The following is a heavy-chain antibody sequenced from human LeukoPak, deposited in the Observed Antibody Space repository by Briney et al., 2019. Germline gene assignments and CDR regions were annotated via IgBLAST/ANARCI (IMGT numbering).Heavy chain of an antibody. CDR2: INGVGTTI. J-gene: IGHJ4*02. V-gene: IGHV3-74*01. Sequence: PGGSLRLSCAASGFTFINYWMHWVRQAPGKGLVWVSRINGVGTTISYADSVKGRFTISRDNAKNTLYLQMNSLRAEDTAVYYCAREYSSSSGKALDYWGQGTLVTVSS. CDR1: GFTFINYW. CDR3: AREYSSSSGKALDY. D-gene: IGHD6-6*01.